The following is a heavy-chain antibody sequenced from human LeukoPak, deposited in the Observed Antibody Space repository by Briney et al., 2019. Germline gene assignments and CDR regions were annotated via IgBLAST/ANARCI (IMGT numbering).Heavy chain of an antibody. Sequence: SETLSLTCTVSGGSISSYYWSWIRQPPGKGLEWIGYIYYSGSTNYNPPLKSRVTISVDTSKNQFSLKLSSVTAADTAVYYCARDRRYCSSTSCPYYFDYWGQGTLVTVSS. J-gene: IGHJ4*02. D-gene: IGHD2-2*01. V-gene: IGHV4-59*01. CDR1: GGSISSYY. CDR2: IYYSGST. CDR3: ARDRRYCSSTSCPYYFDY.